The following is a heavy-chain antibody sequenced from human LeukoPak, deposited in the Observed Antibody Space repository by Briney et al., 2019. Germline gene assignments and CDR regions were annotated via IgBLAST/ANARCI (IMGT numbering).Heavy chain of an antibody. Sequence: PSETLSLTCTVSDYSIGSGYTWGWIRQPPGKGLEWIATIFHDGTTFYNPSLNRLATITLDTSRNEFSLRISSVTDADTAVYYCARDLSVYYYYYFDFWGQGTLVTVSS. D-gene: IGHD3-22*01. CDR2: IFHDGTT. CDR1: DYSIGSGYT. J-gene: IGHJ4*02. V-gene: IGHV4-38-2*02. CDR3: ARDLSVYYYYYFDF.